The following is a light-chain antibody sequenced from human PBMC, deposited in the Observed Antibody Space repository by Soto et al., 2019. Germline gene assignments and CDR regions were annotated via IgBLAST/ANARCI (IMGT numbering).Light chain of an antibody. CDR1: QSVIYSANNKNC. CDR3: QQYLAIPRT. Sequence: DIVMTQSPDSLAVSLGERATINCKSSQSVIYSANNKNCLAWYQQRPGQPPKLLIYWASTRESGVPDRFSGSGSGTDFTLTISSLQAEDVAVYYCQQYLAIPRTFGQGTKVDSK. V-gene: IGKV4-1*01. CDR2: WAS. J-gene: IGKJ1*01.